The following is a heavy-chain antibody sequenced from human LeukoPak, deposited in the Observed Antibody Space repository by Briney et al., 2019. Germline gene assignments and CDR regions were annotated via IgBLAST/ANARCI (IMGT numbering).Heavy chain of an antibody. CDR3: ASSIQLWPYFDY. CDR2: IYYSGST. J-gene: IGHJ4*02. V-gene: IGHV4-39*07. D-gene: IGHD5-18*01. CDR1: GGSISSSSYY. Sequence: SSETLSLTCTVSGGSISSSSYYWGWIRQPPGKGLEWIGSIYYSGSTYYNPSLKSRVTISVDTSKNQFSLKLSSVTAADTAVYYCASSIQLWPYFDYWGQGTLVTVSS.